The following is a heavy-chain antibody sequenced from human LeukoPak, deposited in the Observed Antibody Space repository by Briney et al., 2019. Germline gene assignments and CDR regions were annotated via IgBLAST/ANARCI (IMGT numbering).Heavy chain of an antibody. CDR1: GFTFSSYA. Sequence: GGSLGLSCAASGFTFSSYAMSWVRQAPGKGLEWVSAISGSGGSTYYADSVKGRFTISRDNSKNTLYLQMNSLRAEDTAVYYCAKPALSLRAAKYSYYMDVWGKGTTVTVSS. D-gene: IGHD2-15*01. CDR2: ISGSGGST. J-gene: IGHJ6*03. CDR3: AKPALSLRAAKYSYYMDV. V-gene: IGHV3-23*01.